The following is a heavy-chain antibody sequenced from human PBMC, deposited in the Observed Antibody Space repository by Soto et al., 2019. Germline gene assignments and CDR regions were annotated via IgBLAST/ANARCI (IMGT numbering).Heavy chain of an antibody. D-gene: IGHD2-15*01. CDR1: GGSFSGYY. V-gene: IGHV4-34*01. CDR3: ARGGNCSGGSCYYYYYGMDV. CDR2: INHSGST. J-gene: IGHJ6*02. Sequence: SETLSLTCAVYGGSFSGYYWSWIRQPPGKGLEWIGEINHSGSTNYNPSLKSRVTISVDTSKNQFSLKLSSVTAADTAVYYCARGGNCSGGSCYYYYYGMDVWGQGTTVTVSS.